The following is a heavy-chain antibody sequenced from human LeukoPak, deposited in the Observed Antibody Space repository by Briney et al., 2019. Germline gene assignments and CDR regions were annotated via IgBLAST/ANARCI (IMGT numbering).Heavy chain of an antibody. D-gene: IGHD1-26*01. CDR3: ARVGGSNAFDI. Sequence: GRSLRLSCAASGFTFSSYWMHWVRQAPGKGLVWVSPINSDGSSTSYADSVKGRFTISRDNAKNTLSLQMNSLRAEDTAVYYCARVGGSNAFDIWGQGTMVIVSS. CDR1: GFTFSSYW. V-gene: IGHV3-74*01. CDR2: INSDGSST. J-gene: IGHJ3*02.